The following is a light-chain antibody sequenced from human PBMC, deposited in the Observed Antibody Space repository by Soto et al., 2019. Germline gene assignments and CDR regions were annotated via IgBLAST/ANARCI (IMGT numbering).Light chain of an antibody. CDR2: GAS. CDR1: QSVSSNY. J-gene: IGKJ1*01. V-gene: IGKV3-20*01. CDR3: QQYGSSPTT. Sequence: EIVLTQSPATLSLSPGERATLPCRASQSVSSNYLAWYQQKPGQAPRFLISGASTRATGIPDRVSGSGSGTDFTLTISRLEPEECAVYYCQQYGSSPTTFGQGTKVDIK.